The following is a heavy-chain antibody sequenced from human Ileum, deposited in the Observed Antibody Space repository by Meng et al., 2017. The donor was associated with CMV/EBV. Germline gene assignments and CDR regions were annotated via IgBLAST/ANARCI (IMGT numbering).Heavy chain of an antibody. V-gene: IGHV3-9*01. CDR2: ISWNSGNR. J-gene: IGHJ4*02. CDR1: GFTFDDYA. Sequence: SLKISCETSGFTFDDYAMHWVRRAPGKGLEWVAAISWNSGNRGYAASVKGRFIISRDNAKNTLYLQMNNLRVDDAAVYYCATGTTWFPYYSESWGQGTLVTVSS. CDR3: ATGTTWFPYYSES. D-gene: IGHD3-10*01.